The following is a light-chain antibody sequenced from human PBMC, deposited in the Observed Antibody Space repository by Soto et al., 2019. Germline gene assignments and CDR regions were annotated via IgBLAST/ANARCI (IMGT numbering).Light chain of an antibody. CDR1: QSSSRP. CDR2: GAS. Sequence: ETLFNQPPSTLSLSPGEGPTLSRRASQSSSRPLAWYQQKPGQPPRLLIYGASTRATGIPARFSGSGSGTEFTLTISGLQSEDFALYYCQQYNNWPFTFGQGTRLEI. J-gene: IGKJ5*01. CDR3: QQYNNWPFT. V-gene: IGKV3-15*01.